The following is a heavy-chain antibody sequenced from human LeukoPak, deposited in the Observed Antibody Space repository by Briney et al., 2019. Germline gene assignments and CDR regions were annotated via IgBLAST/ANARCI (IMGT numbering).Heavy chain of an antibody. CDR2: IIPIFGTA. CDR1: GGTFSSYA. J-gene: IGHJ5*02. D-gene: IGHD4-17*01. CDR3: ARDRKYGDYFYSDP. V-gene: IGHV1-69*13. Sequence: SVKVSCKASGGTFSSYAISWVRQAPGQGLEWMGGIIPIFGTANYAQKFQGRVTITADESTSTAYMELSSLRSEDTAVYYCARDRKYGDYFYSDPWGQGTLVTVSS.